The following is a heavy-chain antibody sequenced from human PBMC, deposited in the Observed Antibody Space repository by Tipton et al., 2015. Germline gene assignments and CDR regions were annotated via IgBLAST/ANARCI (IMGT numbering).Heavy chain of an antibody. D-gene: IGHD1-1*01. Sequence: LRLSCTVSSDSINKYYWSWIRQPPGKELEWIGYIQYSGDTNYNPSLKSRATISVDTSKNQFSLRLNSVTAADTAVYYCARHGAGTTIIDYWGQGTLVTVSS. V-gene: IGHV4-59*08. CDR2: IQYSGDT. J-gene: IGHJ4*02. CDR1: SDSINKYY. CDR3: ARHGAGTTIIDY.